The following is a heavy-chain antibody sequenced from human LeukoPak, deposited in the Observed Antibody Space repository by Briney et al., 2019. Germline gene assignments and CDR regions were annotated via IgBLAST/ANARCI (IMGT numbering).Heavy chain of an antibody. J-gene: IGHJ4*02. CDR3: AKGVLPTGFDY. Sequence: GGTLRLSCAASGFTFSNFGMSWVRQVPGKGLEWVSTITSNGGGTYYADSVKGRFTISRDNAKNTLYLQMNSLRAEDTAVYYCAKGVLPTGFDYWGQGTLVTVSS. CDR2: ITSNGGGT. CDR1: GFTFSNFG. V-gene: IGHV3-23*01. D-gene: IGHD3-10*01.